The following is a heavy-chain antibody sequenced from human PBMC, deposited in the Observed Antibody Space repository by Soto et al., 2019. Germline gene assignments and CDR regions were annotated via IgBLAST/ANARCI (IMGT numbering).Heavy chain of an antibody. CDR3: AKMGDYGSINYKFYDY. Sequence: GSLRLSCAASGGPFITYAMGCDRQPTGKGLEYVSLMSGGSTYYADSVKGRFTISRDNSKNTLHLHMNSLRADVMAIYYCAKMGDYGSINYKFYDYWGQGTLVTVSS. CDR1: GGPFITYA. J-gene: IGHJ4*02. V-gene: IGHV3-23*01. CDR2: MSGGST. D-gene: IGHD3-10*01.